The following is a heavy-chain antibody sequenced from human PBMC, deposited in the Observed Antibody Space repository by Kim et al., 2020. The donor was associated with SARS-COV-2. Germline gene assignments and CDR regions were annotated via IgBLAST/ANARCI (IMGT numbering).Heavy chain of an antibody. D-gene: IGHD4-17*01. CDR3: ARDMTTGGYFDY. V-gene: IGHV4-34*01. Sequence: NYNPSLKSRVTISVDTSKNQFSLKLSSVTAADTAVYYCARDMTTGGYFDYWGQGTLVTVSS. J-gene: IGHJ4*02.